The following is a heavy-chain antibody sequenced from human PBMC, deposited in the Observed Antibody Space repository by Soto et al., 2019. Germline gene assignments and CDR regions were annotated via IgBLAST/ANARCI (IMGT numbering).Heavy chain of an antibody. CDR2: ISSSSSYI. CDR1: GFTFSSYS. Sequence: SLRLSCAASGFTFSSYSMNWVRQAPGKGLEWVSSISSSSSYIYYADSVKGRFTISRDNAKNSLYLQMNSLRAEDRGVYYCARSTLLYMYGMDVWGQGTTVTVSS. D-gene: IGHD3-10*01. V-gene: IGHV3-21*01. CDR3: ARSTLLYMYGMDV. J-gene: IGHJ6*02.